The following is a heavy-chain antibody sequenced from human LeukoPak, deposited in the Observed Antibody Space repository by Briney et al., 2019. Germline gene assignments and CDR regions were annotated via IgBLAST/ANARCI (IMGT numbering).Heavy chain of an antibody. CDR3: AKSTSYDSSGYPDY. CDR2: ISGSGGST. Sequence: GGSLRLSCEASAFTFSSYAMSWVRQAPGKGLEWVSAISGSGGSTYYADSVKGRFTISRDNSKNTLYLQMNSLRAEDTAVYYCAKSTSYDSSGYPDYWGQGTLVSVSS. CDR1: AFTFSSYA. J-gene: IGHJ4*02. V-gene: IGHV3-23*01. D-gene: IGHD3-22*01.